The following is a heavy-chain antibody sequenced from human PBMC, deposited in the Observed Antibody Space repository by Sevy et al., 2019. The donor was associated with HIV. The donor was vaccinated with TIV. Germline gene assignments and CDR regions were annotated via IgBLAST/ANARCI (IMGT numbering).Heavy chain of an antibody. J-gene: IGHJ6*02. CDR1: GFTFSSYG. Sequence: GESLKISCAASGFTFSSYGMHWVRQAPGKGLEWVAVIWYDGSNKYYADTVKGRFTISRDNSKNTLYLQMNSLRAEDTAVYYCARSAIFGFLSARGAYYYYGMDVWGQGTTVTVSS. V-gene: IGHV3-33*01. CDR3: ARSAIFGFLSARGAYYYYGMDV. D-gene: IGHD2-21*02. CDR2: IWYDGSNK.